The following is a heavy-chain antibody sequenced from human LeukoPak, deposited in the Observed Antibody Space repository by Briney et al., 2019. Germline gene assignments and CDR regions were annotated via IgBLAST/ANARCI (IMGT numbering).Heavy chain of an antibody. D-gene: IGHD2-2*01. CDR3: ARGSRDIVVVPAAKYYSYYYMDV. Sequence: SETLSLTCTVSGGSISSYYWSWIRQPPGKGLEWIGYIYYSGSTNYNPSLKSRVTISVDTSKNQFSLKLSSVTAADTAVYYCARGSRDIVVVPAAKYYSYYYMDVWGKGTTVTISS. CDR1: GGSISSYY. J-gene: IGHJ6*03. V-gene: IGHV4-59*01. CDR2: IYYSGST.